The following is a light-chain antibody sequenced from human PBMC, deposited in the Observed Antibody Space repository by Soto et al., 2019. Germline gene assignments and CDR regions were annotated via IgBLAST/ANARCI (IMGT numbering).Light chain of an antibody. Sequence: QSVLTKPRSVSGSPGQSVAISCTGTSTDVGGYNYVSWYQQHPGKVPKLMLYDVSKRPSGVPDRFSGSKSGNTASLTISGLQAEDEADYYCCSYAGRDTLYVFGSGTKVPVL. CDR2: DVS. J-gene: IGLJ1*01. CDR1: STDVGGYNY. V-gene: IGLV2-11*01. CDR3: CSYAGRDTLYV.